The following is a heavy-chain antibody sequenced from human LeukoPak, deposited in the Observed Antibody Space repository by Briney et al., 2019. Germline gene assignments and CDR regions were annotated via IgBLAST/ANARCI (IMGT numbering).Heavy chain of an antibody. D-gene: IGHD6-19*01. J-gene: IGHJ4*02. CDR2: ISYDGSNK. Sequence: PGRSLRLSCAASGFTFSSYGMHWVRQAPGKGLEWVAVISYDGSNKYYADSVKGRFTISRDNSKNTLYLQMNSLRAEDTAVYYCAKGVAVGPGVDYWGQGTLVTVSS. V-gene: IGHV3-30*18. CDR3: AKGVAVGPGVDY. CDR1: GFTFSSYG.